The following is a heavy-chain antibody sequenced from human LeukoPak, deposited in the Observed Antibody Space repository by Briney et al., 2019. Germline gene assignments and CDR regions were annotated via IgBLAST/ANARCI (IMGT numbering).Heavy chain of an antibody. CDR1: GFTFSSYA. Sequence: PGGSLRLSCAASGFTFSSYAMSWVRQAPGKGLEGVSAISGSGGSTYYADSVKGRFTISRDNSKNTLYLQMNSLRAEDTAVYYCAKGSGINHYHWIDPWGQGTLVTVPS. CDR3: AKGSGINHYHWIDP. V-gene: IGHV3-23*01. D-gene: IGHD1-14*01. J-gene: IGHJ5*02. CDR2: ISGSGGST.